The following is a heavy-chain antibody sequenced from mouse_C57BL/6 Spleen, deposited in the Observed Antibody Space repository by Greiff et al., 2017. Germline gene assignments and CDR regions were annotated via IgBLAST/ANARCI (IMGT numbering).Heavy chain of an antibody. V-gene: IGHV1-69*01. J-gene: IGHJ2*01. CDR2: IGPSGSYT. CDR1: GYTFTSYS. CDR3: ARGLVDY. D-gene: IGHD4-1*01. Sequence: QVQLQQPGAELVMPGASLKLSCTASGYTFTSYSMPWVHQRPGQGLEWIAAIGPSGSYTNYTQNFKGKSTLPVDKFSSAAYMQLSSLTSEDSAVYYCARGLVDYWGQGTTRTVSS.